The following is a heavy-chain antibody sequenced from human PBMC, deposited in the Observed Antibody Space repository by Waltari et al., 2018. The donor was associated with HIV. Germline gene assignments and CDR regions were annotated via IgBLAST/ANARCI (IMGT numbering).Heavy chain of an antibody. Sequence: VHLVESGGGVVQPGQPLRLSCIGSGFTFSHFCMHWVRPAPGKGLEWVAGVSYDGRNKYYGDSVKGRFTISRGNSKNTLFLQMNSLRGEDTALYYCGRDVEEHSYGTPYECWGQGTLVTVSS. D-gene: IGHD5-18*01. V-gene: IGHV3-33*01. CDR2: VSYDGRNK. CDR3: GRDVEEHSYGTPYEC. J-gene: IGHJ4*02. CDR1: GFTFSHFC.